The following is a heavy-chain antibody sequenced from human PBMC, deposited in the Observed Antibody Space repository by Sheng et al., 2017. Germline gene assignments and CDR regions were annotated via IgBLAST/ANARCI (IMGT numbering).Heavy chain of an antibody. Sequence: QVQLVQSGAEVKKPGSSVKVSCKASGGTFSSYAISWVRQAPGQGLEWMGGIIPIFGTANYAQKFQGRVTITTDESTSTAYMELSSLRSEDTAVYYCAREIEYYYDSSGHWFDPWGQGTLVTVSS. CDR3: AREIEYYYDSSGHWFDP. CDR2: IIPIFGTA. J-gene: IGHJ5*02. D-gene: IGHD3-22*01. CDR1: GGTFSSYA. V-gene: IGHV1-69*05.